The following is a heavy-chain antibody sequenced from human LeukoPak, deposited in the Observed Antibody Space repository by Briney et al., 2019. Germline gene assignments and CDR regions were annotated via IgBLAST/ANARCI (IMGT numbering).Heavy chain of an antibody. Sequence: GGSLRLSCADSGFTFSTYWMHWVRQAPGKGLVWVSRINSDGSSTNYADSVRGRFSISRDNAKNTLYLQMNSLRAEDTAVYYCARGLSGYASSLGYWGQGTLVTVSA. D-gene: IGHD2-2*01. CDR3: ARGLSGYASSLGY. V-gene: IGHV3-74*01. CDR2: INSDGSST. CDR1: GFTFSTYW. J-gene: IGHJ4*02.